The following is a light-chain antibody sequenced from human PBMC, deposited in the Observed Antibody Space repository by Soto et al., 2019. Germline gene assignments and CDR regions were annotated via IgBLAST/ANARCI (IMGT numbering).Light chain of an antibody. J-gene: IGLJ1*01. CDR1: SSEVGGYNF. Sequence: QSVLTQPASVSGSPGQSITISCIGNSSEVGGYNFVSWYQQHPGEAPKLIIFDVSHRPSGISTRFSCSKSGNTVSLTISGLQAEDEADYYCSSYRIRSPPDYVFGTGTKATVL. CDR2: DVS. CDR3: SSYRIRSPPDYV. V-gene: IGLV2-14*03.